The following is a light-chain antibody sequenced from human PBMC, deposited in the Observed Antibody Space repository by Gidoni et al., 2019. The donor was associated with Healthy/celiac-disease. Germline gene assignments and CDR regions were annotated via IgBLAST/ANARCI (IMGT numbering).Light chain of an antibody. CDR1: SGSIASNY. J-gene: IGLJ2*01. CDR2: EYN. V-gene: IGLV6-57*01. Sequence: FMLTPPHSVSESPGKTVTISCTRSSGSIASNYVQWYQQRPGSSPTTVIYEYNQRPSGVPDRFSGSIDSSSNSASLTISGLKTEDEADYYCQSYDSSNHVVFGGGTKLTVL. CDR3: QSYDSSNHVV.